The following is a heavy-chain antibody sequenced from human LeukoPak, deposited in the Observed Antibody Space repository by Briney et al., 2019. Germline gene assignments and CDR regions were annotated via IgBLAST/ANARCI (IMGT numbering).Heavy chain of an antibody. CDR2: INPSGGST. V-gene: IGHV1-46*01. Sequence: ASVKVSCKASGGSFSSYAISWVRQAPGQGLEWMGIINPSGGSTSYAQKFQGRVTMTRDTSTSTVYMELSSLRSEDTAVYYCARDISKGRSYYDSSGPVDYWGQGTLVTVSS. CDR3: ARDISKGRSYYDSSGPVDY. CDR1: GGSFSSYA. D-gene: IGHD3-22*01. J-gene: IGHJ4*02.